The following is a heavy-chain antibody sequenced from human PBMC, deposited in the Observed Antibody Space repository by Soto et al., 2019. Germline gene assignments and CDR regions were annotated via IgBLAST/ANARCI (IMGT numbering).Heavy chain of an antibody. CDR2: ISSSDINI. Sequence: EVQLVESGGGLIQPGGSLRLSCAASGFTFSSYSMNWVRQAPGKGLEWISYISSSDINIYYADSVKGRFTISRDIGKNSLYLQRNSLRAEDTAVYYCARDYGDYVPRNDYWGQGTLVTVSS. J-gene: IGHJ4*02. CDR1: GFTFSSYS. V-gene: IGHV3-48*01. CDR3: ARDYGDYVPRNDY. D-gene: IGHD4-17*01.